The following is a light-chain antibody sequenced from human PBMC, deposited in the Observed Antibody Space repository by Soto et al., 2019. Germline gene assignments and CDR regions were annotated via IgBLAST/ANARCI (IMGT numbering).Light chain of an antibody. Sequence: DIQMTQSKYSLSASVGDRVTITCRASQGISSYLAWYQQKPGKAPKLLIYAAFTLQSGVPSRFSGSGSGTEFTLTISSLQPEDFATYYCQQLNSYLFTFCHGTLLEIK. V-gene: IGKV1-9*01. J-gene: IGKJ5*01. CDR2: AAF. CDR3: QQLNSYLFT. CDR1: QGISSY.